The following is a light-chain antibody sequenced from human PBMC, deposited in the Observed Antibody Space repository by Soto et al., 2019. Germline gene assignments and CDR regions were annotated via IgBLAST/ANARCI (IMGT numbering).Light chain of an antibody. CDR3: AVWDDNLKGL. J-gene: IGLJ2*01. Sequence: QAVVTQPPSMSGTPGQRVTISCSGSRSNIGGNAVTWYQQVPGTAPKLLIYANDQRPSGVSDRFSGSKSATSASLAISGLQSEDEADYYCAVWDDNLKGLFGGGTKLTVL. CDR2: AND. CDR1: RSNIGGNA. V-gene: IGLV1-44*01.